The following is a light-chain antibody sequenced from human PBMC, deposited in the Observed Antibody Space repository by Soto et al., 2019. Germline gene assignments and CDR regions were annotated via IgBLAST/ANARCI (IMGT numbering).Light chain of an antibody. CDR1: SSNIGAGYD. J-gene: IGLJ2*01. V-gene: IGLV1-40*01. Sequence: SVLTQPPSVSGAPGQRVTISCTGSSSNIGAGYDVHWYQQLPGTAPKLLIYGNSNRPSGVPDRFSGSKSGTSASLAITGLQAEDEADYYCQSYDSSLGGNVVFGAGTKLTVL. CDR2: GNS. CDR3: QSYDSSLGGNVV.